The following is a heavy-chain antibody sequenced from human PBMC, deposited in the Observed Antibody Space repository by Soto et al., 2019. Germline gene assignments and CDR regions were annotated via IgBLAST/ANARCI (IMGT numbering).Heavy chain of an antibody. D-gene: IGHD1-7*01. Sequence: EVQLVESGGGLVQPGGSLRLSCTASGFTFSNYWMSWVRQAPGEGLEWVANMNQDGSERYYVDSEKGRFTISRDNAKNSLYLQVSSLRAEDTAIYYCTRDRSGTMLFWGQGTLVTVSS. J-gene: IGHJ4*02. V-gene: IGHV3-7*01. CDR3: TRDRSGTMLF. CDR1: GFTFSNYW. CDR2: MNQDGSER.